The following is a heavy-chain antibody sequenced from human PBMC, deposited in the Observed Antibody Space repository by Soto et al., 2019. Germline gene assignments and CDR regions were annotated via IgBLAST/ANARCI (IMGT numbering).Heavy chain of an antibody. Sequence: SETLSLTCAVSGGSLSSSNWWSWVRQPPGQTLEWLGELFYSGSTKYNPSLSSRVTISADQSNNVFSLRLTSVTAADTAMYYCVHHGGVPYYHGVWGQGVLVTVSS. J-gene: IGHJ1*01. CDR1: GGSLSSSNW. D-gene: IGHD1-26*01. V-gene: IGHV4-4*02. CDR3: VHHGGVPYYHGV. CDR2: LFYSGST.